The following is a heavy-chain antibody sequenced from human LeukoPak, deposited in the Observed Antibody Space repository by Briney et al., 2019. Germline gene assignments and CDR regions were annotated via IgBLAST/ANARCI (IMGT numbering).Heavy chain of an antibody. CDR3: ARGSEYTSSTNYYFDY. Sequence: GGSLRLTCAASGFTFSSYWMSWVRQAPGKGLEWVANIKQDGSEKHYVDSVKGRFTISRDNAKMSLFLHMNSLRVEDTAVYYCARGSEYTSSTNYYFDYWGQGTLVTVSS. V-gene: IGHV3-7*01. CDR2: IKQDGSEK. D-gene: IGHD6-6*01. CDR1: GFTFSSYW. J-gene: IGHJ4*02.